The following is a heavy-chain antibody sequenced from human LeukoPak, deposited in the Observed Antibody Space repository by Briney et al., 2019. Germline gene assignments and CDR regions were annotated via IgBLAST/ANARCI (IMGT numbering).Heavy chain of an antibody. J-gene: IGHJ5*02. CDR3: ARAVGPVTTPWFDP. CDR2: IYYSGST. D-gene: IGHD4-17*01. Sequence: KPSETLSLTCTVSGGSISGSSFYWGWIRQPPGKGLEWIGSIYYSGSTYYNPSLKSRVTISVDTSKNEFSLKLSSVTAADTAMYYCARAVGPVTTPWFDPWGQGILVTVSS. CDR1: GGSISGSSFY. V-gene: IGHV4-39*07.